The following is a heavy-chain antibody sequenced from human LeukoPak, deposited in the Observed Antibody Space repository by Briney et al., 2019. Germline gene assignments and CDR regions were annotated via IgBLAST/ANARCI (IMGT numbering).Heavy chain of an antibody. V-gene: IGHV2-5*02. CDR1: GFSLNTRGVG. CDR2: ISRDDDR. D-gene: IGHD7-27*01. Sequence: SGPTLVKPTETLMLTCKFSGFSLNTRGVGVGWIRQAPGTALQWLALISRDDDRRYSPSLKSRLTITKDTSKNQVALTLANLDPVDTATYYCAHTGSAHGDDWFDPWGQGTLVTVSS. J-gene: IGHJ5*02. CDR3: AHTGSAHGDDWFDP.